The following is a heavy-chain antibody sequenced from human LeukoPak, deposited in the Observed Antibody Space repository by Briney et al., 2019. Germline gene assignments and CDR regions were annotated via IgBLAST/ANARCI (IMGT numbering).Heavy chain of an antibody. V-gene: IGHV4-39*01. D-gene: IGHD3-10*01. CDR3: ARQRMGYYYGSGPQTGYYYMDV. CDR2: IYYSGST. J-gene: IGHJ6*03. CDR1: GGSIRSTSYY. Sequence: SETLSLTCAVSGGSIRSTSYYWGWIRQPPGKGLEWIGSIYYSGSTYYNPSLKSRVTISVDTSKNQFSLKLSSVTAADTAVYYCARQRMGYYYGSGPQTGYYYMDVWGKGTTVTISS.